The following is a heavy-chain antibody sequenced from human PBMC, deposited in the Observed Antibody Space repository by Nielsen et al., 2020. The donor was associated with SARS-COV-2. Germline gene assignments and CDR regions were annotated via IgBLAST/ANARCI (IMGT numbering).Heavy chain of an antibody. J-gene: IGHJ2*01. D-gene: IGHD5-18*01. CDR1: GGSISSYY. CDR2: IYYSGST. CDR3: ARGGGGDTAMGDYWYFDL. Sequence: SETLSLTCTVSGGSISSYYWSWIRQPPGKGLEWIGYIYYSGSTNYNPSLKSRVTISVDTFKNQFSLKLSSVTAADTAVYYCARGGGGDTAMGDYWYFDLWGRGTLVTVSS. V-gene: IGHV4-59*08.